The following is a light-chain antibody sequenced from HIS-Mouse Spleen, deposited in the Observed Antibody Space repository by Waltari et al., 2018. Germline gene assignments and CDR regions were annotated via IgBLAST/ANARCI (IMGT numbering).Light chain of an antibody. CDR1: QSVSSSY. Sequence: ELVLTQSPGPLSLSPGERATLSCRASQSVSSSYLAWYQQKPGQAPRLLIYGASSRATGIPDRFSGSGSGTDFTLTISRLEPEDFAVYYCQQYGSSPETFGQGTKVEIK. V-gene: IGKV3-20*01. J-gene: IGKJ1*01. CDR2: GAS. CDR3: QQYGSSPET.